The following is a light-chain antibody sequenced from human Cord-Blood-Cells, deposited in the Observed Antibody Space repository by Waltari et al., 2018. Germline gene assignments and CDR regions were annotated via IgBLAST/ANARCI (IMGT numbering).Light chain of an antibody. V-gene: IGLV2-14*01. J-gene: IGLJ3*02. CDR3: SSYTSSSTLWV. Sequence: QSALTQPASVSGSPGQSITISCTGTSSDVGGYNYVSWYQQHPGKAPKLMIYDVSKRPSGVSNRFSGSKSGNTASLTISGLQAEDEADYYCSSYTSSSTLWVFGGGTNLTVL. CDR2: DVS. CDR1: SSDVGGYNY.